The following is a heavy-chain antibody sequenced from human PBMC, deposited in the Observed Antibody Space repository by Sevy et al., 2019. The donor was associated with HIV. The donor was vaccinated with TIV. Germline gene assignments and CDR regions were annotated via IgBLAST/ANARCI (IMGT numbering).Heavy chain of an antibody. V-gene: IGHV1-69*13. Sequence: ASVKVSCKASGGTFNNYGINWVRQAPGQGLQWMGGILPLSGLVNYAQNLQGRVAITADESTRTVYMELSSLRFEDTAVYYCARDRPCGGACYFLDSWGRGALVTVSS. D-gene: IGHD2-21*01. CDR3: ARDRPCGGACYFLDS. CDR1: GGTFNNYG. CDR2: ILPLSGLV. J-gene: IGHJ4*02.